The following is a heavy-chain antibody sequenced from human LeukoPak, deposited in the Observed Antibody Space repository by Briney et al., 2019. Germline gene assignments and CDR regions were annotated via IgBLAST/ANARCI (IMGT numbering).Heavy chain of an antibody. V-gene: IGHV3-23*01. CDR3: AKVEKTTMVLDAFDI. D-gene: IGHD4-23*01. J-gene: IGHJ3*02. CDR2: ISGRGGST. Sequence: GGSLRLSCAASGFTFDDYAMHWVRQAPGKGLEWVSVISGRGGSTYYADSVKGRFTISRDNSKNTLYLQMNSLRAEDTAVYYCAKVEKTTMVLDAFDIWGQGTMVTVSS. CDR1: GFTFDDYA.